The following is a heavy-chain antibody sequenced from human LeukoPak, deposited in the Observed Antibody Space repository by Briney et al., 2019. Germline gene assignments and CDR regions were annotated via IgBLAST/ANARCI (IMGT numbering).Heavy chain of an antibody. CDR2: ISGSGGST. D-gene: IGHD3-22*01. CDR3: AKGGSYDSFNS. Sequence: GGSLRLSCAASGFTFTSYAMSWVRQAPGKGLEWVSAISGSGGSTYYADSVKGRFTISRDNSKNTVYLQMNSLRAEDTAVYYCAKGGSYDSFNSWGQGTLVTVSS. CDR1: GFTFTSYA. V-gene: IGHV3-23*01. J-gene: IGHJ5*01.